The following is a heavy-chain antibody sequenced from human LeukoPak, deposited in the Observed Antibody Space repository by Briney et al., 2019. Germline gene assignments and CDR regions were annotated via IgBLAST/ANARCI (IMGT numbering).Heavy chain of an antibody. Sequence: GGSLRLSCAASGFTFSRYSMNWVRQAPGKGLEWVGRIKSKTDGGTTDYAAPVKGRFSISRDDSKDILYLQMNGLKTEDTAVYCCTTYLVPTSDPWGQGTLVTVSS. D-gene: IGHD5-12*01. CDR3: TTYLVPTSDP. V-gene: IGHV3-15*05. CDR1: GFTFSRYS. J-gene: IGHJ5*02. CDR2: IKSKTDGGTT.